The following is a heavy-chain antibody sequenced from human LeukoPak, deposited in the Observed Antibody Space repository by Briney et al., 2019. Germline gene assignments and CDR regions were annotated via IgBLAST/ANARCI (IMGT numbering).Heavy chain of an antibody. Sequence: GGSLRLSCAASGFTFSSYWMHWVRQVPGKGLVWLSHISPDGTKNNYAGLVEGRFTISRDNAKNTLYLQMNSLGAEDTAVYFCARGLDYGYGFVFWGQGALVTVSS. CDR3: ARGLDYGYGFVF. CDR1: GFTFSSYW. V-gene: IGHV3-74*01. CDR2: ISPDGTKN. D-gene: IGHD4-17*01. J-gene: IGHJ4*02.